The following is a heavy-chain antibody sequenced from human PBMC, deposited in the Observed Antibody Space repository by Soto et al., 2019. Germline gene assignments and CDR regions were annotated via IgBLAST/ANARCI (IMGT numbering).Heavy chain of an antibody. J-gene: IGHJ3*02. CDR3: ARNLYYYASSGPDPRPDAFDI. D-gene: IGHD3-22*01. V-gene: IGHV2-70*01. Sequence: AFLPTRVNPTHTLTLSVTLSGFPLSNSGMCVSWIRQPPGKALEWLALIDWDDDKYYSTSLKTRLTISKDTSKTQVVLTMTNMDPVDTATYYCARNLYYYASSGPDPRPDAFDIWGQGTMVTVSS. CDR2: IDWDDDK. CDR1: GFPLSNSGMC.